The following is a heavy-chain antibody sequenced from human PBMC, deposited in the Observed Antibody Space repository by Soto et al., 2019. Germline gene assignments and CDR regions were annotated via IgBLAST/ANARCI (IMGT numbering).Heavy chain of an antibody. D-gene: IGHD6-19*01. V-gene: IGHV4-30-2*03. CDR1: GGSISSGGYP. CDR3: ARRSSGTFDY. CDR2: IYHSGST. J-gene: IGHJ4*02. Sequence: XXTLSLPYTVPGGSISSGGYPWSWIRQPPGKGLEWIGYIYHSGSTYYNPSLKSRVTISVDTSKNQFSLKLSSVTAADTAVYYCARRSSGTFDYWGQGTLVTVSS.